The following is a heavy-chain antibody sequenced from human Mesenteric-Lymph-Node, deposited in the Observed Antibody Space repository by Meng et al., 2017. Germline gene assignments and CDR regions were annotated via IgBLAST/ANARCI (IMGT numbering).Heavy chain of an antibody. J-gene: IGHJ6*02. CDR3: TRVVRFGDYEYYYYGMDV. Sequence: GESLKISCTASGFTFGDYAMSWVRQAPGKGLEWVGFIRSKAYGGTTEYAASVKGRFTISRDDSKSIAYLQMNSLKTEDTAVYYCTRVVRFGDYEYYYYGMDVWGQGTTVTVSS. V-gene: IGHV3-49*04. CDR1: GFTFGDYA. D-gene: IGHD4-17*01. CDR2: IRSKAYGGTT.